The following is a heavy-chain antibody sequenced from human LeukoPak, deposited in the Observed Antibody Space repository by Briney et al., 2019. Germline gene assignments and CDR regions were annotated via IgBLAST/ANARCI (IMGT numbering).Heavy chain of an antibody. J-gene: IGHJ3*02. CDR3: ARQGHVVVTDAFEI. CDR2: IYPGDSDT. Sequence: GESLKISCKASEYSFTTYWIGWVRQMPGKGLEWMGIIYPGDSDTRYSPSFQGQVTISVDKSIRTAYLQWGSLQASDTAMYYCARQGHVVVTDAFEIWGQGTMVTVSS. V-gene: IGHV5-51*01. D-gene: IGHD2-15*01. CDR1: EYSFTTYW.